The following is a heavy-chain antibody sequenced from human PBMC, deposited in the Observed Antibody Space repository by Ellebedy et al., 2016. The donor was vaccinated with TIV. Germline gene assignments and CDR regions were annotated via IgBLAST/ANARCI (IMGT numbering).Heavy chain of an antibody. Sequence: ASVKVSXKTSGNTFTSYDINWVRQATGQGLEWMGWMNPNSANTGHAQKFQGRVTTTRNTSISTVHMELSSLRSEDTAVYYCARDRSGYSYGYDYYYYGMDVWGQGTTVTVSS. J-gene: IGHJ6*02. V-gene: IGHV1-8*01. CDR3: ARDRSGYSYGYDYYYYGMDV. D-gene: IGHD5-18*01. CDR1: GNTFTSYD. CDR2: MNPNSANT.